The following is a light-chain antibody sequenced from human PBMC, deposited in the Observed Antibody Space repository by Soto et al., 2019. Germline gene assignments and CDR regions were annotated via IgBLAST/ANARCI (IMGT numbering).Light chain of an antibody. CDR3: QVWDSRNSLLV. CDR2: DDS. V-gene: IGLV3-21*02. CDR1: NTGSKN. Sequence: SYELTQPPSLSVDPGQTARITCGGINTGSKNVHWYQQKPGQAPVLVVYDDSARPSGIPERFSGFNSGNTATLTITRVEAGDEADYYCQVWDSRNSLLVFGGGTKLTVL. J-gene: IGLJ2*01.